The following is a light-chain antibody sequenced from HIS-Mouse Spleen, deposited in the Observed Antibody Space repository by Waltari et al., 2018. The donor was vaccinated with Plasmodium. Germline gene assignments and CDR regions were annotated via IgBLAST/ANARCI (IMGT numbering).Light chain of an antibody. CDR2: KAC. CDR1: QSISSW. CDR3: QQYNSYSYT. J-gene: IGKJ2*01. V-gene: IGKV1-5*03. Sequence: DIQMTQSHSTLSASVGDRVTITCRASQSISSWSAWYQQKPGKAPKLLIYKACSLESSVPSMFGGSGSGTEFTLTISSLQTDNCATNYCQQYNSYSYTFGQGTKLEIK.